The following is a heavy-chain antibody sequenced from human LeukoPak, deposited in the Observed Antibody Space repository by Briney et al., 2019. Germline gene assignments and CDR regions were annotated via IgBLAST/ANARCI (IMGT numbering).Heavy chain of an antibody. Sequence: SETLSLTCAVSGGSISSRNWWSWVRQPPGKGLEWIGEIYHSGSINYNPSLKSRVTISVDKSKNQLSLRLTSVTAADTAVYYCAKEGSYYGFPLNYFDYWGQGTLVTVSS. J-gene: IGHJ4*02. CDR2: IYHSGSI. V-gene: IGHV4-4*02. CDR3: AKEGSYYGFPLNYFDY. CDR1: GGSISSRNW. D-gene: IGHD3-10*01.